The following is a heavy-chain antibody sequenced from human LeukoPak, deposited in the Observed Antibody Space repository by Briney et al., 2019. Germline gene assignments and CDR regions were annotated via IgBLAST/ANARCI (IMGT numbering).Heavy chain of an antibody. Sequence: PGGSLRLSCAASGFTFSTYSMNWVRQAPGEGQEWVSYISGSSGTIYYADSVKGRFTISRDNAKNSLYLQMNSLRAEDTAVYYCARRSEFGVLYYMDVWGKGTTVTVSS. CDR3: ARRSEFGVLYYMDV. V-gene: IGHV3-48*01. J-gene: IGHJ6*03. D-gene: IGHD3-16*01. CDR1: GFTFSTYS. CDR2: ISGSSGTI.